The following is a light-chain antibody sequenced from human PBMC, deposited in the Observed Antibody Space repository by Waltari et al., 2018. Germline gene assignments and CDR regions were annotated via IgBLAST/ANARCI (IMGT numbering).Light chain of an antibody. CDR2: DDS. CDR1: DIGYKP. Sequence: SYVLTQSPSVSVAPGKTAKHSCEGDDIGYKPLPWYQQTPGQAPVLVVYDDSDRPSGIPERFSGSNSANTATLTISRVEAGDEADYYCQVWDSSKDHVVFGGGTKLTVL. J-gene: IGLJ2*01. V-gene: IGLV3-21*03. CDR3: QVWDSSKDHVV.